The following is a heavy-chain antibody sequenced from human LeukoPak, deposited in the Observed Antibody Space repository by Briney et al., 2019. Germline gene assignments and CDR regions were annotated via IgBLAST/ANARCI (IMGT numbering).Heavy chain of an antibody. CDR3: ARDSSPWLVLDY. CDR1: GYTFTNYG. CDR2: ISAYNGNT. D-gene: IGHD6-19*01. V-gene: IGHV1-18*04. Sequence: ASVKVSCKASGYTFTNYGISWVRQAPGQGLEWMGWISAYNGNTNHAQSLQGRVTMTTDTSTSTAYMELRSLRSDNTAVYYCARDSSPWLVLDYWGQGTLVTVSS. J-gene: IGHJ4*02.